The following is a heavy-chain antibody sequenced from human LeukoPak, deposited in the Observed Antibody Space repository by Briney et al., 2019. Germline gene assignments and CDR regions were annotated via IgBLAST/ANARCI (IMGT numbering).Heavy chain of an antibody. D-gene: IGHD3-10*01. CDR3: ARGDFGELPPTLSPPNYYYGMDV. CDR2: IIPIFGTA. CDR1: GGTFSSYA. V-gene: IGHV1-69*13. Sequence: SVKVSCKASGGTFSSYAISWVRQAPGLGLEWMGGIIPIFGTANYAQKFQGRVTITADESTSTAYMELSSLRSEDTAVYYCARGDFGELPPTLSPPNYYYGMDVWGQGTTVTVSS. J-gene: IGHJ6*02.